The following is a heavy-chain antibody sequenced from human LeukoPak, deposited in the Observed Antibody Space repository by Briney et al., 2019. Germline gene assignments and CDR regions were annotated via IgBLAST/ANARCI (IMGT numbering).Heavy chain of an antibody. CDR1: GGSISSGG. D-gene: IGHD1-26*01. CDR2: ISFDTSNK. J-gene: IGHJ4*02. CDR3: ARDGVVGATLARY. Sequence: LSLTCTVSGGSISSGGYYWSWVRQAPGKGLEWVAVISFDTSNKNYADSVKGRFTISRDNSKNTLYLQMNSLRPEDTAVYYCARDGVVGATLARYWGQGTLVTVSS. V-gene: IGHV3-30-3*01.